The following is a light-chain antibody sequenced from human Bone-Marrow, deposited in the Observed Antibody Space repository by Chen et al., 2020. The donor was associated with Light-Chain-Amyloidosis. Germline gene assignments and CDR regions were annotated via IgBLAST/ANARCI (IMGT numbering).Light chain of an antibody. Sequence: SYELTQPPSVSVSPGHPDRITCSGDDFPTKYAYWYQQKPGQAPVLVIHRDTERPSGISERFSGSSSGTTATLTISGVQAEDEADYHCQSADSSGTYEVIFGGGTKLTVL. V-gene: IGLV3-25*03. CDR3: QSADSSGTYEVI. CDR1: DFPTKY. J-gene: IGLJ2*01. CDR2: RDT.